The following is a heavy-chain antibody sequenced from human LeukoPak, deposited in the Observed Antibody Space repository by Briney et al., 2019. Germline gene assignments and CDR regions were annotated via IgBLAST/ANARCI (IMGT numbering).Heavy chain of an antibody. CDR3: ARGRHYYDSSVNRGADY. D-gene: IGHD3-22*01. CDR2: IIPIFGTA. V-gene: IGHV1-69*05. CDR1: GGTFSSYA. J-gene: IGHJ4*02. Sequence: SVKVSCKASGGTFSSYAISWVRQAPGQGLEWMGRIIPIFGTANYAQKFQGRVTITTDESTSTAYMELSSLRSEDTAVYYCARGRHYYDSSVNRGADYWGQGTLVTVSS.